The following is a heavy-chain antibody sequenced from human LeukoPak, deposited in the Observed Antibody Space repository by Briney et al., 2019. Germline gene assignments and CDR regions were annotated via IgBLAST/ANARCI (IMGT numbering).Heavy chain of an antibody. V-gene: IGHV3-30-3*01. CDR1: GFTFSSYA. Sequence: PGGSLRLSCAASGFTFSSYAMHWVRQAPGKGLEWVAVISYDGSNKYYADSVKGRFTISRDNSKNTLYLQMNSLRAEDTAVYYFARDSRLLASGYYYGMDVWGQGTTVTVSS. D-gene: IGHD3-22*01. J-gene: IGHJ6*02. CDR2: ISYDGSNK. CDR3: ARDSRLLASGYYYGMDV.